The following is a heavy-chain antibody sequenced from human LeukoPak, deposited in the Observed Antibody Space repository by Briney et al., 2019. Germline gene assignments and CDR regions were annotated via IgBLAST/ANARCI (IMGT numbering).Heavy chain of an antibody. V-gene: IGHV3-33*01. CDR1: GFTFSSYG. Sequence: GRSLRLSCAASGFTFSSYGMHWVRKAPGKGLEWVAVIWYDGSNKYYADSVKGRFTISRDNSKNTLYLQMNSLRAEDTAVYYCARDTPRSTIFGVVIYGMDVWGQGTTVTVSS. CDR2: IWYDGSNK. J-gene: IGHJ6*02. CDR3: ARDTPRSTIFGVVIYGMDV. D-gene: IGHD3-3*01.